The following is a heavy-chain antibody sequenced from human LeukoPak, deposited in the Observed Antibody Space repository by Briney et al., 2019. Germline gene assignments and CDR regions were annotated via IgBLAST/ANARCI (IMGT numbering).Heavy chain of an antibody. D-gene: IGHD6-19*01. CDR2: IKQDGNEK. CDR1: GFTFSTYW. J-gene: IGHJ4*02. V-gene: IGHV3-7*01. CDR3: ARDPESRSAGPHFDY. Sequence: GGSLRLSCAASGFTFSTYWMAWVRQAPGKGLEWVANIKQDGNEKYYVDSVKGRFTISRDNAKNSLYLQMNSLRAEDTAVYYCARDPESRSAGPHFDYWGQGTLVTVSS.